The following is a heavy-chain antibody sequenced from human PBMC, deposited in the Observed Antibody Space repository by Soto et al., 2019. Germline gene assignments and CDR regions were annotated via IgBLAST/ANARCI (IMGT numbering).Heavy chain of an antibody. CDR1: GGSISSGGYY. V-gene: IGHV4-31*03. J-gene: IGHJ4*02. CDR3: ARARDLSKYYYDSSGYPALDY. CDR2: IYYSGST. Sequence: QVQLQESGPGLVKPSQTLSLTCTVSGGSISSGGYYWSWIRQHPGKGLEWIGYIYYSGSTYYNPSLKSRVTISVDTSKNQFSLKLSSVTAADTAVYYCARARDLSKYYYDSSGYPALDYWGQGTLVTVSS. D-gene: IGHD3-22*01.